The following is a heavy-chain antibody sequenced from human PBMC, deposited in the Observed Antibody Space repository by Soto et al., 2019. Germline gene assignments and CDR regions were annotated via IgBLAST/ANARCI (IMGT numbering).Heavy chain of an antibody. CDR3: ARDDFWSGYPDY. D-gene: IGHD3-3*01. J-gene: IGHJ4*02. CDR2: INAGAGNT. V-gene: IGHV1-3*01. Sequence: GASVKVSCKASGYTFTSYAMHWVRQAPGQRLEYKGWINAGAGNTKYSQNFQGRVTITRDTSASTAYMELSSLRSEDTAVYYCARDDFWSGYPDYWGQGTLVTVSS. CDR1: GYTFTSYA.